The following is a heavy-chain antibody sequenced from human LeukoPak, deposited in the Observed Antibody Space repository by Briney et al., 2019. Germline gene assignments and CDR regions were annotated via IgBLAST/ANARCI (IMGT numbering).Heavy chain of an antibody. CDR1: GGSFSGYY. V-gene: IGHV4-34*01. J-gene: IGHJ4*02. CDR2: INHSGST. Sequence: PSETLSLTCAVYGGSFSGYYWSWIRQPPGKGLEWIGEINHSGSTNYNPSLKSRVTISVDTSKNQLSLKLSSVTAADTAVYYCARGRDGQWLTTGGYYFDYWGQGTLVTVSS. D-gene: IGHD6-19*01. CDR3: ARGRDGQWLTTGGYYFDY.